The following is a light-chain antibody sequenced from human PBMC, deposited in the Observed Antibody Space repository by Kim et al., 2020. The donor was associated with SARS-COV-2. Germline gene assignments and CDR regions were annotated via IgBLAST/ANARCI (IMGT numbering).Light chain of an antibody. Sequence: APGSTATITCGGDNIGIERVHVYQREPDQAPMLVIQYDADRPSGIPERFSGSNSGNTATLTITRVEDGDEADYYCQVWNSNEDHVVFGGGTQLTVL. CDR2: YDA. CDR3: QVWNSNEDHVV. J-gene: IGLJ2*01. CDR1: NIGIER. V-gene: IGLV3-21*04.